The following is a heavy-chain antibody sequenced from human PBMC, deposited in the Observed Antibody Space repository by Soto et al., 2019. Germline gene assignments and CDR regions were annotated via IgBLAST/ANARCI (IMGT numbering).Heavy chain of an antibody. Sequence: KPGGSLRLSCAASGFTFSNAWMSWVRQAPGKGLEWVGRIKSKTDGGTTDYAAPVKGRFTISRDDSKNTLYLQMNSLKTEDTAVYYCTTEGRRAPADWFDPWGQRSLVTVAS. V-gene: IGHV3-15*01. CDR3: TTEGRRAPADWFDP. CDR2: IKSKTDGGTT. D-gene: IGHD6-25*01. CDR1: GFTFSNAW. J-gene: IGHJ5*02.